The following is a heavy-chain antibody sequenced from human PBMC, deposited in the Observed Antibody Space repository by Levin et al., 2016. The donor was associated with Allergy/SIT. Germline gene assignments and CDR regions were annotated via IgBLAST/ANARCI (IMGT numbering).Heavy chain of an antibody. Sequence: SETLSLTCAVYGGSFSGYYWSWIRQPPGKGLEWIGEINHSGSTNYNPSLKSRVTISVDTSKNQFSLKLSSVTAADTAVYYCARDPRTYYDILTGYFDLWGRGTLVTVSS. CDR2: INHSGST. V-gene: IGHV4-34*01. J-gene: IGHJ2*01. CDR1: GGSFSGYY. D-gene: IGHD3-9*01. CDR3: ARDPRTYYDILTGYFDL.